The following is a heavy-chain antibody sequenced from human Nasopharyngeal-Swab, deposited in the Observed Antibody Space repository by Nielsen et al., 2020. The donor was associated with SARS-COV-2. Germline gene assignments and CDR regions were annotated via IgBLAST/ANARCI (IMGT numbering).Heavy chain of an antibody. Sequence: ASVKVSCKASGYTFTSYDINWVRQAPGQGLEWMGWMNPNSGNTGYAQKFQGRATMTRNTSISTAYMELSSLRSEDTAVYYCARARIAAAGRPFDPWGQGTLVTVSS. CDR1: GYTFTSYD. CDR2: MNPNSGNT. CDR3: ARARIAAAGRPFDP. D-gene: IGHD6-13*01. J-gene: IGHJ5*02. V-gene: IGHV1-8*01.